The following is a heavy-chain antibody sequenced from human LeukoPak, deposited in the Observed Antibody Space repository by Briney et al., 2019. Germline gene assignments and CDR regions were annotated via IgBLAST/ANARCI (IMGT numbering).Heavy chain of an antibody. CDR3: AKANDYVWGSYPGGYFDY. J-gene: IGHJ4*02. CDR1: GFTFSSYP. Sequence: PGGSLRLSCAASGFTFSSYPMYWVRQAPGVGLEWVAVISSDGGGKYYADSVKGRFTISRDNSKNTVYLQMNSLRTEDTAVYYCAKANDYVWGSYPGGYFDYWGQGTLVTVSS. D-gene: IGHD3-16*01. V-gene: IGHV3-30*18. CDR2: ISSDGGGK.